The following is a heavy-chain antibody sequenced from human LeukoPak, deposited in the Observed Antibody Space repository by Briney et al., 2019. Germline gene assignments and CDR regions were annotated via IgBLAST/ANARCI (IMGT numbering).Heavy chain of an antibody. V-gene: IGHV4-59*08. CDR3: ARSVSWGLLVRDDAFDI. D-gene: IGHD2-21*01. J-gene: IGHJ3*02. Sequence: SETLSLTCTVSGGSISSYYWSWIRQPPGKGLEWIGYIHYSGSTNYNPSLKSRVTTSVDTSKKQFSLKLRSVTAADTAVYYCARSVSWGLLVRDDAFDIWGQGTMVTVSS. CDR1: GGSISSYY. CDR2: IHYSGST.